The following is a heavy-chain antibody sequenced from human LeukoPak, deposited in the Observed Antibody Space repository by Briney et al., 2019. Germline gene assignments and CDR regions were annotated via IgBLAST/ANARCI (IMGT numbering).Heavy chain of an antibody. J-gene: IGHJ4*02. CDR3: ARPYYYDSSGYSY. Sequence: SETLSLTCTVSGGSISSSSYYWGWIRRPPGKGLEWIGSIYYSGSTYYNPSLKSRVTISVDTSKNPFSLKLSSVTAADTAVYYCARPYYYDSSGYSYWGQGTLVTVSS. D-gene: IGHD3-22*01. V-gene: IGHV4-39*01. CDR2: IYYSGST. CDR1: GGSISSSSYY.